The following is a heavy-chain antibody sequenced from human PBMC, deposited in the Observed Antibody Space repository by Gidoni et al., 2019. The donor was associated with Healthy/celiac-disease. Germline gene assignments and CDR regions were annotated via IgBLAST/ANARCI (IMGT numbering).Heavy chain of an antibody. V-gene: IGHV4-59*01. CDR3: ARDASLLVFDY. J-gene: IGHJ4*02. CDR1: GGSISSYS. Sequence: QVQLQASGPGLVKPSETLSPTCTVSGGSISSYSWSWIRQPPGKGLEWIGYIYYSGSTNYNPSLKSRVTISVDTSKNQFSLKLSSVTAADTAVYYCARDASLLVFDYWGQGTLVTVSS. CDR2: IYYSGST.